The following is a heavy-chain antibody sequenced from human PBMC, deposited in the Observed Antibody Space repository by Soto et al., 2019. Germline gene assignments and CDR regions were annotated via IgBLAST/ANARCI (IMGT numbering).Heavy chain of an antibody. CDR2: ISGGGGST. Sequence: GGSLRLSCAASGFSFSSYDMSWVRQAPGKGLEWVSAISGGGGSTYYADSVKGRFTISRDDSKNTAYLQMNSLKTEDTAVYYCHFWSGYYASYYYYGMDVWGQGTTVTVSS. D-gene: IGHD3-3*02. V-gene: IGHV3-23*01. CDR3: HFWSGYYASYYYYGMDV. CDR1: GFSFSSYD. J-gene: IGHJ6*02.